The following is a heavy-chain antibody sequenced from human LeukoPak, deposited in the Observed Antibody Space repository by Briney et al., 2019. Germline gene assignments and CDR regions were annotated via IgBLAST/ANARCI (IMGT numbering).Heavy chain of an antibody. Sequence: QSGGSLRLSCAASGFTFSSYGMHWVRQAPGKGLEWVAFIRYDGSNKYYADSVKGRFTISRDTSKNTLYLQMNSLRVEDTAVYYCALRGYQLYSPFDYWGQGTLVTVSS. J-gene: IGHJ4*02. CDR1: GFTFSSYG. D-gene: IGHD2-2*01. CDR2: IRYDGSNK. V-gene: IGHV3-30*02. CDR3: ALRGYQLYSPFDY.